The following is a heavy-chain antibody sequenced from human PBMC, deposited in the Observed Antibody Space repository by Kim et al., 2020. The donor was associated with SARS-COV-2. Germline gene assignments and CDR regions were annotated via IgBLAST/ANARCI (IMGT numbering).Heavy chain of an antibody. CDR3: ARVTSIPAATPIHHFDY. Sequence: LQGRVTMTTDTSTSTAYMELRSLRSDDTAVYYCARVTSIPAATPIHHFDYWGQGTLVTVSS. J-gene: IGHJ4*02. V-gene: IGHV1-18*01. D-gene: IGHD2-15*01.